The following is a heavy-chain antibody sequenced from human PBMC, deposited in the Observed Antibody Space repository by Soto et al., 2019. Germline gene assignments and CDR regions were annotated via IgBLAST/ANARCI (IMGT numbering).Heavy chain of an antibody. Sequence: SETLSLTCTVSGGSISSYYWSWIRQPPGKGLEWIGYIYYSGSTNYNPSLKSRVTISVDTSKNQFSLKLSSVTAADTAVFYCARDQRGGSGWYFDYWGKGTWVTVSS. J-gene: IGHJ4*02. CDR3: ARDQRGGSGWYFDY. CDR2: IYYSGST. D-gene: IGHD6-19*01. V-gene: IGHV4-59*01. CDR1: GGSISSYY.